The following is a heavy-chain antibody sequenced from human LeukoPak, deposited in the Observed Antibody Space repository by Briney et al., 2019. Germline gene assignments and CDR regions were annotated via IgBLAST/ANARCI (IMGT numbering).Heavy chain of an antibody. CDR2: ISSSSSTI. J-gene: IGHJ4*02. Sequence: GGSLRLSCAASGFTFSSYSMNWVRQAPGKGLEWVSYISSSSSTIYYADSVKGRFTISRDNAKNSLYLQMNSLRAEDTAVYYCARDLAHYYGSGTSDYWGQGTLVTVSS. D-gene: IGHD3-10*01. V-gene: IGHV3-48*04. CDR3: ARDLAHYYGSGTSDY. CDR1: GFTFSSYS.